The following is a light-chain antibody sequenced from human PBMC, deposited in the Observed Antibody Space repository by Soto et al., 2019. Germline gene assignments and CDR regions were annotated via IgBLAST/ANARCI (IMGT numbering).Light chain of an antibody. CDR1: QSLLHSNGYNY. CDR3: MQALQTPWT. Sequence: DIVMTQSPLSLPVTPGEPASISCRSSQSLLHSNGYNYLDWYLRKPGQSPQLLIYLGSSRASGVPDRFSGSGSGTDFTLKISRVEAEDVGVYYCMQALQTPWTFGQGTKVEIK. J-gene: IGKJ1*01. V-gene: IGKV2-28*01. CDR2: LGS.